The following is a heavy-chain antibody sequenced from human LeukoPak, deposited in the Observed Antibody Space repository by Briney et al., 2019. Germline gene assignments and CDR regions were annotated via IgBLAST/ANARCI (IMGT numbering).Heavy chain of an antibody. Sequence: RGSPRLSSAPPRYTLINKPTTSVPHAPPKGPGRVAPICTSGGSTSPTDSVKGLFTISRDVTKSTLSLQMHSLRDEDTATYYCAKDAGAPGTSDWYFDLWGRGTLVTVSS. J-gene: IGHJ2*01. CDR1: RYTLINKP. D-gene: IGHD3-10*01. V-gene: IGHV3-23*01. CDR2: ICTSGGST. CDR3: AKDAGAPGTSDWYFDL.